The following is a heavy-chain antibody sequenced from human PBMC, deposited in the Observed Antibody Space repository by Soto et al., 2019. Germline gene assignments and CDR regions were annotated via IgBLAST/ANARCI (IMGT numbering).Heavy chain of an antibody. V-gene: IGHV3-30-3*01. CDR1: GFTFGSYA. CDR2: ISYDGSNK. J-gene: IGHJ6*02. Sequence: GGSLRLSCAASGFTFGSYAMHWVRQAPGKGLEWVAVISYDGSNKYYADSVKGRFTISRDNSKNTLYLQMNSLRAEDTAVYYCARGGSSSSLYYYYGMDVWGQGTTVTVSS. CDR3: ARGGSSSSLYYYYGMDV. D-gene: IGHD6-6*01.